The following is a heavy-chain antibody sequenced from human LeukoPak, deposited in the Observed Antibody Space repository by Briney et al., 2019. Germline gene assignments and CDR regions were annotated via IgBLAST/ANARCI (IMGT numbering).Heavy chain of an antibody. J-gene: IGHJ4*02. CDR2: IKPDESEK. Sequence: GGSLRLSCAASGFTFSRYWMSWVRQAPGKGLQWVANIKPDESEKYYVDSVKGRFTISRDNAKNSLYLQMNSLRAEDTALYYCAKDITPVAGTNFDYWGQGTLVTVSS. CDR1: GFTFSRYW. CDR3: AKDITPVAGTNFDY. D-gene: IGHD6-19*01. V-gene: IGHV3-7*03.